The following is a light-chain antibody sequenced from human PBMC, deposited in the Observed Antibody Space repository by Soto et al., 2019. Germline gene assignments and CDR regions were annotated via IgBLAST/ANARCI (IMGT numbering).Light chain of an antibody. CDR1: QSVSSSY. Sequence: EIVFTQSPGTLSLYPWERATLSCRASQSVSSSYLAWYQQKPGQAPRLLIYGASSRATGIPDRFSGSGSGTDFTLTISRLEPADFAVYYCQQYGSSSWTFGQGTKVDIK. J-gene: IGKJ1*01. CDR2: GAS. V-gene: IGKV3-20*01. CDR3: QQYGSSSWT.